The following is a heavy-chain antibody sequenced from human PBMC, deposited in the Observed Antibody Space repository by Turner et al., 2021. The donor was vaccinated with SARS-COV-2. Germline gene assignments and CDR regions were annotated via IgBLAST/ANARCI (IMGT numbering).Heavy chain of an antibody. CDR3: ARHQGSASGYDHGMNV. J-gene: IGHJ6*02. CDR1: GCSISSQS. D-gene: IGHD1-26*01. CDR2: FYKIGST. V-gene: IGHV4-59*08. Sequence: QVQLQESGQGLVRPSETLSLTFTVSGCSISSQSWSWIRQSPGRGLEWIGYFYKIGSTDYNPTLRSRVTISVDTAKNQLSLKLITVTAGDTAVYYCARHQGSASGYDHGMNVWGQGTAVIVSS.